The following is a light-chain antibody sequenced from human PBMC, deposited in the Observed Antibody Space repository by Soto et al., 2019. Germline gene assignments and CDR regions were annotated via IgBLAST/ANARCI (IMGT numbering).Light chain of an antibody. Sequence: SQCPSSLSASAGDSGTITCPASQHFXNYFNWYKRKPGRAPKVLXSDASNLEAGVPSRFRGSGSATDFTFTISSLQPEYFANYYCQQLESDTSTFGGGTKVEIK. J-gene: IGKJ4*01. CDR3: QQLESDTST. CDR1: QHFXNY. CDR2: DAS. V-gene: IGKV1-33*01.